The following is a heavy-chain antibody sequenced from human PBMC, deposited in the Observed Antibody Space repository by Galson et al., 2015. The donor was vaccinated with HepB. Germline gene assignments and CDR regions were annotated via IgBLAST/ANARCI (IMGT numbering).Heavy chain of an antibody. D-gene: IGHD3-3*01. V-gene: IGHV3-48*02. Sequence: SLRLSCAASGFTFRSYSMNWVRQAPGKGLEWVSYISSSSSTIYYADSVKGRFTISRDNAKNSLYLQMNSLRDEDTAVYYCARDNTYYDFWSGPRGYYYYGMDVWGQGTTVTVSS. CDR3: ARDNTYYDFWSGPRGYYYYGMDV. CDR1: GFTFRSYS. CDR2: ISSSSSTI. J-gene: IGHJ6*02.